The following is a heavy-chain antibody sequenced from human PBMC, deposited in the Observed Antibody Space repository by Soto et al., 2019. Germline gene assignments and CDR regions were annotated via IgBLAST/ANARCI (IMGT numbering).Heavy chain of an antibody. D-gene: IGHD3-10*01. Sequence: QLQLQESGPGLVKPSETLSLTCTVSGGSISSSSYYWGWIRQPPGKGLEWIGSIYYSGSTYYNPSFKSRVTISVDTSKNQFSLKLSSVTAADTAVYYCARVMDFYGSGNAFGYAFEIWGQGTMVTVSS. J-gene: IGHJ3*02. CDR1: GGSISSSSYY. CDR3: ARVMDFYGSGNAFGYAFEI. V-gene: IGHV4-39*01. CDR2: IYYSGST.